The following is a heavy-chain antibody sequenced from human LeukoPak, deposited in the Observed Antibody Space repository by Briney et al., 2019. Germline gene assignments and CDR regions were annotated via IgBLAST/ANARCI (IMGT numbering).Heavy chain of an antibody. J-gene: IGHJ6*02. CDR2: IYYSGST. Sequence: SETLSLTCTVSGGSISSYYWSWIRQPPGKGLEWIGYIYYSGSTNYNPSLKSRVTISVDTSKNQFSLKLSSVTAADTAVYYCARRARNSGSLRGMDVWGQGTTVTVSS. CDR1: GGSISSYY. CDR3: ARRARNSGSLRGMDV. V-gene: IGHV4-59*08. D-gene: IGHD1-26*01.